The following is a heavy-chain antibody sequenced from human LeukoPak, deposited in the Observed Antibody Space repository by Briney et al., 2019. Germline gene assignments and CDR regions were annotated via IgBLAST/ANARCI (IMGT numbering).Heavy chain of an antibody. CDR2: VKGDGSFT. Sequence: GGSLRLSCAASGFTFRNYWMHWVRQAPGKGLVWVSRVKGDGSFTDYADSVKGRFTISSDNAKNTLYLQMYSLRAEDTAAYYCVRDGDDYNFDYWGQGSLVTVSS. D-gene: IGHD5-24*01. CDR1: GFTFRNYW. CDR3: VRDGDDYNFDY. J-gene: IGHJ4*02. V-gene: IGHV3-74*01.